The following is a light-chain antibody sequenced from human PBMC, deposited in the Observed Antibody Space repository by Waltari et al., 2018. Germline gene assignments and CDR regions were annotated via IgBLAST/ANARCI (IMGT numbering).Light chain of an antibody. Sequence: QLVLTQSPSASASLGASVKLTCTLSSGHSSNVIAWLQQQPEKGPRFLMKVNSDGSHRKGDEIPVRFSGSSCGAERYLGISSLQAEDEADYFCQTGGHGTWVFGGGTKLTVL. CDR2: VNSDGSH. CDR3: QTGGHGTWV. CDR1: SGHSSNV. J-gene: IGLJ3*02. V-gene: IGLV4-69*01.